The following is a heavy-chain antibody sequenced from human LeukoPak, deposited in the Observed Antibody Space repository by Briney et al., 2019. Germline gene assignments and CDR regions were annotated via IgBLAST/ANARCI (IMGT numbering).Heavy chain of an antibody. Sequence: CVSYISSSSSTIYYADSVKGRFTISRDNAKNSLYLQMNSLRAEDTAVYYCASGSYSRPFDYWGQGTLVTVSS. CDR2: ISSSSSTI. J-gene: IGHJ4*02. D-gene: IGHD1-26*01. V-gene: IGHV3-48*01. CDR3: ASGSYSRPFDY.